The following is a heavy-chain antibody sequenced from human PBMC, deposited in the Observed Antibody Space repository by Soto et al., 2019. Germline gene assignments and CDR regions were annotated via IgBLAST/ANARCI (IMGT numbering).Heavy chain of an antibody. D-gene: IGHD4-17*01. CDR2: IYYSGST. J-gene: IGHJ4*02. Sequence: SETLSLTCTVSGGSISSSSYYWGWIRQPPGKGLEWIGSIYYSGSTYYNPSLKSRVTISVDTSKNQFSLKLSSVTAADTAVYYCARHVTTVSNEFDCWGQGTLVTVSS. CDR3: ARHVTTVSNEFDC. CDR1: GGSISSSSYY. V-gene: IGHV4-39*01.